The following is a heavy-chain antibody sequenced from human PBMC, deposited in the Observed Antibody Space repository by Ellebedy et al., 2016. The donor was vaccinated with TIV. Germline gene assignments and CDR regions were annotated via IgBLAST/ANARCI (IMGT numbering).Heavy chain of an antibody. D-gene: IGHD6-19*01. CDR1: GFTFSRSA. Sequence: GESLKISCAASGFTFSRSAMHWVRQAPGQGLEWVAVISYEGTNKYYADSVKRRFTISRDNFKNTLYLQMNSLRAEDTTVYYCARDLSVTGRDYWGQGTLVTVSS. CDR2: ISYEGTNK. CDR3: ARDLSVTGRDY. J-gene: IGHJ4*02. V-gene: IGHV3-30*01.